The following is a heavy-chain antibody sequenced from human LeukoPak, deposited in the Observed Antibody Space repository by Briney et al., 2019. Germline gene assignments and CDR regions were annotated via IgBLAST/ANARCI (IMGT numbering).Heavy chain of an antibody. V-gene: IGHV4-59*01. CDR2: IYYSGST. CDR3: ANLHYVSSGSNFDY. CDR1: GGSISSYY. Sequence: SETLSLTCTVSGGSISSYYWSWIRQPPGKGLEWIGYIYYSGSTNYNPSLKSRVTISVDTSKNQFSLKLKSVTAADTAVYYCANLHYVSSGSNFDYWGQGTLVTVSS. D-gene: IGHD3-22*01. J-gene: IGHJ4*02.